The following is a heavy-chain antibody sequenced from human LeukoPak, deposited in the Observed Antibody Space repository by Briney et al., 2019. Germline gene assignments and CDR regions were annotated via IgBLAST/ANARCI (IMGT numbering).Heavy chain of an antibody. CDR2: INQNGREK. D-gene: IGHD2-15*01. Sequence: GGSLRLSCAASGFTFSNYFISWVRQAPGKGLEWVANINQNGREKFYVDSMKGRFTISRDDAKNSVDLQMNSLRVEDTAVYYCARSLWPEDYWGQGTLVTVSS. CDR3: ARSLWPEDY. CDR1: GFTFSNYF. J-gene: IGHJ4*02. V-gene: IGHV3-7*01.